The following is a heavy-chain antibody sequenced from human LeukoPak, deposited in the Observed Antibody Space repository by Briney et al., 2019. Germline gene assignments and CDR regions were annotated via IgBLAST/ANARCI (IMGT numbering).Heavy chain of an antibody. CDR2: ISGSGGST. D-gene: IGHD3-22*01. Sequence: ETLSLTCTVSGGSISSGSYYWSWVRQAPGKGLEWVSAISGSGGSTYYADSVKGRFTISRDNSKNTLYLQMNSLRAEDTAVYYCASPHDSSGYLPLDYWGQGTLVTVSS. V-gene: IGHV3-23*01. CDR3: ASPHDSSGYLPLDY. J-gene: IGHJ4*02. CDR1: GGSISSGSYY.